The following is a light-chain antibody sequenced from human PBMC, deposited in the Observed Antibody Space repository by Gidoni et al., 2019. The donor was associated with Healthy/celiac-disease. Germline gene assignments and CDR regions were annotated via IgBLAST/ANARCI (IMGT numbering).Light chain of an antibody. J-gene: IGKJ3*01. CDR1: QSISSY. CDR3: QQSYSTPRFT. Sequence: DIQMTQSPSSLSASVGDRVTITCRASQSISSYLNWYQQKPGKAPKLLIYDASSLQSGVPSRFSGSGSGTDFTRTISSLQPEDFATYYCQQSYSTPRFTFGPGTKVDIK. CDR2: DAS. V-gene: IGKV1-39*01.